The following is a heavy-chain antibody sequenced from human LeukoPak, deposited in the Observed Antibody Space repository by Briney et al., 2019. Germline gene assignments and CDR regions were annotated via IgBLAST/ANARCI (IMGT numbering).Heavy chain of an antibody. CDR3: ARAVAAAGKLNWFDP. J-gene: IGHJ5*02. Sequence: PSETLSLTCTVSGGSISSSSYYWGWIRQPPGKGLEWIGSIYYSGSTYYNPSLKSRVTISVDTSKNQFSLKLSSVTAADTAVYYCARAVAAAGKLNWFDPWGQGTLVTVSS. CDR2: IYYSGST. D-gene: IGHD6-13*01. V-gene: IGHV4-39*07. CDR1: GGSISSSSYY.